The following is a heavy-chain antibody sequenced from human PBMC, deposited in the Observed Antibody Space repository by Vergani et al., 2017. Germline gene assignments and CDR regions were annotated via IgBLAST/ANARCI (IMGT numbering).Heavy chain of an antibody. J-gene: IGHJ6*02. V-gene: IGHV7-4-1*02. CDR2: INTNTGNP. CDR3: ARVLGLLWFGDYGMDV. D-gene: IGHD3-10*01. CDR1: GYTFTSYS. Sequence: QVQLVQSGAEVKKPGASVKVSCKASGYTFTSYSVNWVRQAPGQGLEWMGWINTNTGNPTYVQGFTGRFVFSLDTSGSTAYLQISSLKAEDSAVYYCARVLGLLWFGDYGMDVWGQGTTVTVSS.